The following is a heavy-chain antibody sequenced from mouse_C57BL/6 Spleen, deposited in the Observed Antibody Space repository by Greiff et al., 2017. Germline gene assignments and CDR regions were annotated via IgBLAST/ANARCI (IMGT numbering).Heavy chain of an antibody. CDR3: ARSEGNNWYFDV. D-gene: IGHD2-1*01. V-gene: IGHV1-81*01. Sequence: VKLMESGAELARPGASVKLSCKASGYTFTSYGISWVKQRTGQGLEWIGEIYPRSGNTYYNEKFKGKATLTADKSSSTAYMELRSLTSEDSAVYFCARSEGNNWYFDVWGTGTTVTVSS. J-gene: IGHJ1*03. CDR1: GYTFTSYG. CDR2: IYPRSGNT.